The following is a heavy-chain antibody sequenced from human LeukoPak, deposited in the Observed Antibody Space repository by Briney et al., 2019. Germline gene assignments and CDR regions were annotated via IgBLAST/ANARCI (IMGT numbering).Heavy chain of an antibody. CDR1: GGSISSGSYY. J-gene: IGHJ5*02. CDR2: IYTSGST. Sequence: SETLSLTCTVSGGSISSGSYYWSWIRQPAGKGLEWIGRIYTSGSTNYNPSLKSRVTISVDTSKNQFSLKLSSVTAADTAVYYCARDPSWGSGWYDNWFDPWGQGTLVTVSS. V-gene: IGHV4-61*02. CDR3: ARDPSWGSGWYDNWFDP. D-gene: IGHD6-19*01.